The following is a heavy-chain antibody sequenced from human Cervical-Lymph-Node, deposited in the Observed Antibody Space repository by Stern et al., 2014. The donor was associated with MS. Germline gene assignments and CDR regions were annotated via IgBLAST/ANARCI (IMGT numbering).Heavy chain of an antibody. V-gene: IGHV1-46*01. CDR1: GYTLTSYY. Sequence: VQLVQYAAEVKKPGASGKVSCKASGYTLTSYYMHWVRQAPGQGLEWMGIINPSGGTTTYAQKFQGRVTMTRDTSTSTVYMELSSLRSEDTAVYYWAREVAGHRLGMMDVWGQGTTVTVSS. D-gene: IGHD6-19*01. CDR2: INPSGGTT. J-gene: IGHJ6*02. CDR3: AREVAGHRLGMMDV.